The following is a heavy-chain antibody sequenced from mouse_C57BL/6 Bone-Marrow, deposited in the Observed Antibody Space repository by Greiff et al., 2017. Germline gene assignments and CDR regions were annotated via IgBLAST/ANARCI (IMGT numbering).Heavy chain of an antibody. CDR2: IYPGSGST. J-gene: IGHJ2*01. D-gene: IGHD2-2*01. CDR3: AGVYYGYFYFDY. CDR1: GYTFTSYW. V-gene: IGHV1-55*01. Sequence: QVQLQQPGAELVKPGASVQMSCKASGYTFTSYWITWVKQRPGQGLEWIGDIYPGSGSTNYNEKFKSKATLTVDTSSSTAYMQLSSLTSEDSAVYYCAGVYYGYFYFDYWGQGTTLTVSS.